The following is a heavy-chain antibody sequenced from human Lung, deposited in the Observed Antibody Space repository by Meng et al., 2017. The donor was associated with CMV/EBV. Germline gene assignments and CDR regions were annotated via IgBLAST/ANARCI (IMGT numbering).Heavy chain of an antibody. J-gene: IGHJ4*03. V-gene: IGHV3-23*01. CDR3: AKDRGGSGSYYGDY. Sequence: GESLKISCAASGFTFSSYAMSWVRQAPGKGLEWVSAISGSGGSTYYADSVKGRFTISRDNSKNTLYLQMNSLRAEDTAVYYCAKDRGGSGSYYGDYWGQGTVVTVSS. CDR1: GFTFSSYA. D-gene: IGHD1-26*01. CDR2: ISGSGGST.